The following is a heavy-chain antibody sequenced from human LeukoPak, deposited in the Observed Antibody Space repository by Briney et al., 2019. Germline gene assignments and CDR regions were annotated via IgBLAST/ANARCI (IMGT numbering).Heavy chain of an antibody. CDR3: ARQTTDFDY. CDR2: IYSSRST. Sequence: SETLSLTCTVSGGSLSSSSYYWRWLRQPPGTGLEWIGSIYSSRSTDYNPSLKSRVPISVDTSKNQFSLKLSSVTAADTAVYYCARQTTDFDYWGQGTLVTVSS. J-gene: IGHJ4*02. D-gene: IGHD4-17*01. CDR1: GGSLSSSSYY. V-gene: IGHV4-39*01.